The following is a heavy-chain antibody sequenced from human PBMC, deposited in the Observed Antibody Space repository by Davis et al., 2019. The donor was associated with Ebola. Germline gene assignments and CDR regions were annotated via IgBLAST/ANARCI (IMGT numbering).Heavy chain of an antibody. D-gene: IGHD3-22*01. CDR1: GFTFGDYT. V-gene: IGHV3-49*04. CDR2: IRTKGHGGTT. Sequence: GESLKISCTASGFTFGDYTMSWVRQAPGKGLEWVGFIRTKGHGGTTEYAASVKGRFTISRDDSKNTLYLQMNSLKTEDTAVYYCTTAYSYYYDSSGYVYFDYWGQGTLVTVSS. J-gene: IGHJ4*02. CDR3: TTAYSYYYDSSGYVYFDY.